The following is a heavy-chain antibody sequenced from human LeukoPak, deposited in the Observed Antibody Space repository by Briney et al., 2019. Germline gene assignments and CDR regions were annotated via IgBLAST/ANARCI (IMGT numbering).Heavy chain of an antibody. J-gene: IGHJ4*02. D-gene: IGHD6-19*01. Sequence: GGSPRLSCAASGFTVSSNYMSWVRQAPGKGLEWVSVIYSGGSTYYADSVKGRFTISRDNSKNTLYLQMNSLRAEDTAVYYCARDAAEYSSGSLDYWGQGTLVTVSS. CDR3: ARDAAEYSSGSLDY. CDR1: GFTVSSNY. V-gene: IGHV3-53*01. CDR2: IYSGGST.